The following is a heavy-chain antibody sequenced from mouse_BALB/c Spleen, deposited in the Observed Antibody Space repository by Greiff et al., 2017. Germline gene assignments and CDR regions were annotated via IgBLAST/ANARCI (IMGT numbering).Heavy chain of an antibody. J-gene: IGHJ4*01. D-gene: IGHD3-2*01. Sequence: EVMLVESGGGLVQPGGSLRLSCATSGFTFTDYYMSWVRQPPGKALEWLGFIRNKANGYTTEYSASVKGRFTISRDNSQSILYLQMNTLRAEDSATYYCARDRTARATCLYAMDYWGQGTSVNVSS. V-gene: IGHV7-3*02. CDR1: GFTFTDYY. CDR3: ARDRTARATCLYAMDY. CDR2: IRNKANGYTT.